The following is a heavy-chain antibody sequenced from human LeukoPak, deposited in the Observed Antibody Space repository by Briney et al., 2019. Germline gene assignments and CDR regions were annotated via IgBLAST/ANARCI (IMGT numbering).Heavy chain of an antibody. D-gene: IGHD5-12*01. V-gene: IGHV3-9*01. Sequence: GGSLRLSCAASGFTFDDYAMHWVRHAPGKGLEWVSGISWNSGSIGYADSVKGRFTISRDNAKNSLYLQMNSLRAEDTALYYCAKAPHPYDYDAPTDYWGQGTLVTVSS. CDR3: AKAPHPYDYDAPTDY. J-gene: IGHJ4*02. CDR2: ISWNSGSI. CDR1: GFTFDDYA.